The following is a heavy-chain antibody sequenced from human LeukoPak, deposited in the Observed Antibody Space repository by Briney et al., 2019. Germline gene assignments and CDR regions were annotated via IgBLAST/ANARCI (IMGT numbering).Heavy chain of an antibody. CDR1: GFTFRNYA. CDR3: AKFATTVTTRGNFDY. Sequence: GGSLRLSCAASGFTFRNYAMTWVRQTPGEGLKWVSAITSNGDTTLYAESVKGRYTISRDNSRDTLHLEINSLRAEDTAVYYCAKFATTVTTRGNFDYWGQGTLVTVSS. V-gene: IGHV3-23*01. D-gene: IGHD4-17*01. CDR2: ITSNGDTT. J-gene: IGHJ4*02.